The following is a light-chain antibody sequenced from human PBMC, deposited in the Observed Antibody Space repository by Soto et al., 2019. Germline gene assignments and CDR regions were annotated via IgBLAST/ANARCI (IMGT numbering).Light chain of an antibody. Sequence: QSVLTQPASVSGSPGQSITISCTGTSSDVGGYNYVSWYQQHPGKAPKLMIYDVSNRPSGVSNRFSGSKSGNTASLTISGLQAEDKADYYSSSYTSSSKVFGTGTKVPVL. V-gene: IGLV2-14*01. J-gene: IGLJ1*01. CDR3: SSYTSSSKV. CDR2: DVS. CDR1: SSDVGGYNY.